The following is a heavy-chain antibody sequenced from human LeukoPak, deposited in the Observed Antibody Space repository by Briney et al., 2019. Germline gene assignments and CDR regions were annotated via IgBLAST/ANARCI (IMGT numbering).Heavy chain of an antibody. CDR1: GGTFSSYA. CDR2: IIPIFGTA. Sequence: GSSVKVSCKASGGTFSSYAISWVRQAPGQGLEWMGGIIPIFGTANYAQKFQGRVTIITDESTSTAYMELSSLRSEDTAVYYCARSQYYDFWSGYSLYYYYYYMDVWGKGTTVTVSS. V-gene: IGHV1-69*05. D-gene: IGHD3-3*01. CDR3: ARSQYYDFWSGYSLYYYYYYMDV. J-gene: IGHJ6*03.